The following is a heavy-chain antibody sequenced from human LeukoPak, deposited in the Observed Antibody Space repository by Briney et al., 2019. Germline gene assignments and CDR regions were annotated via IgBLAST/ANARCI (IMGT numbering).Heavy chain of an antibody. J-gene: IGHJ5*02. CDR3: TTIRCIAAGGTRFDP. V-gene: IGHV3-48*03. D-gene: IGHD6-13*01. CDR1: GFTFSRCE. CDR2: IGNSGSSI. Sequence: GGSLRLSCAASGFTFSRCEMNWVRQGPGKGLEWVSHIGNSGSSIYYADSVKGRFTISRDNAKNSLYLQMNSLRAEDTAVYYCTTIRCIAAGGTRFDPWGQGTLVTVSS.